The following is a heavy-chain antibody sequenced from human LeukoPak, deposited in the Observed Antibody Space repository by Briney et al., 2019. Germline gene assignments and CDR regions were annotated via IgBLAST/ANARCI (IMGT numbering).Heavy chain of an antibody. CDR3: ARSEGVVVPAASPYYYYGMDV. J-gene: IGHJ6*02. CDR1: GFTFSSYS. D-gene: IGHD2-2*01. CDR2: ISSSSSYI. V-gene: IGHV3-21*01. Sequence: GGSLRLSCAASGFTFSSYSMNWVRQAPGKGLEWVSSISSSSSYIYYADSVKGRFTISRDNAKNSLYLQMNSLRAEDTAVYYCARSEGVVVPAASPYYYYGMDVWGQGTTVTVSS.